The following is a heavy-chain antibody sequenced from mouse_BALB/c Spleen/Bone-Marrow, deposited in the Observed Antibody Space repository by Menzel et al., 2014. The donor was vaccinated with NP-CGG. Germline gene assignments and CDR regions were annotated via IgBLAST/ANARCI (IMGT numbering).Heavy chain of an antibody. V-gene: IGHV14-3*02. J-gene: IGHJ3*01. Sequence: EVNVVESGAEPVKPGASVKLSCTASGFNIKDTYMHWVKQRPEQGLEWIGRIDPANGNTKYDPKFQGKATITADTSSNTAYLQLSSLTSEDTAVYYCAGIHYYGRAWFAYWGQGTLVTVSA. CDR1: GFNIKDTY. D-gene: IGHD1-2*01. CDR2: IDPANGNT. CDR3: AGIHYYGRAWFAY.